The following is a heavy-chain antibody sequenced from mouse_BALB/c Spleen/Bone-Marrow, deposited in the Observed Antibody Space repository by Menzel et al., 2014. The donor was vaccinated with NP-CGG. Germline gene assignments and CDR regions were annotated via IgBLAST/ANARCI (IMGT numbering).Heavy chain of an antibody. CDR1: GYAFTNYL. CDR2: INPGSGGT. J-gene: IGHJ2*01. Sequence: SGAELVRPGTSVKVSCKASGYAFTNYLIEWVKQGPGQGLEWIGVINPGSGGTNYNEKFKGKATLTADKSSSTAYMQLSSLTSDDSAVYFCARGDYRSYYFDYWGQGTTLTVSS. D-gene: IGHD2-14*01. V-gene: IGHV1-54*01. CDR3: ARGDYRSYYFDY.